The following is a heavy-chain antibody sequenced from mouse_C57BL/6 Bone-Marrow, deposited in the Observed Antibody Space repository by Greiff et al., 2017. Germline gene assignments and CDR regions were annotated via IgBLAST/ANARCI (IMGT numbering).Heavy chain of an antibody. D-gene: IGHD1-1*01. J-gene: IGHJ1*03. V-gene: IGHV7-1*01. CDR1: GFTFSDFY. CDR2: SRNKANDYTT. CDR3: ARDGRSSYWYFDV. Sequence: EVKLVESGGGLVQSGRSLRLSCATSGFTFSDFYMEWVRQAPGKGLEWIAASRNKANDYTTEYSASVEGRFVVSRDTSQSILYLQMNALRAEDTAIYYCARDGRSSYWYFDVWGTGTTVTVSS.